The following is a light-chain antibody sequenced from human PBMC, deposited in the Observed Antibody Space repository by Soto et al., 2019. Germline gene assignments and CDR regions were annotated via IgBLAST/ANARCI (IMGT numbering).Light chain of an antibody. J-gene: IGKJ3*01. CDR2: GAS. CDR1: QSVSSSY. V-gene: IGKV3-20*01. CDR3: QQYGSSPLFT. Sequence: EIVLTQSPGTLSLSPGERATLSCRASQSVSSSYLAWYQQKPGQAPRLLIYGASGRATGIPDRFSGSGSGTDFTLTISRLEPEDFEVYYCQQYGSSPLFTFGTGTKVDIK.